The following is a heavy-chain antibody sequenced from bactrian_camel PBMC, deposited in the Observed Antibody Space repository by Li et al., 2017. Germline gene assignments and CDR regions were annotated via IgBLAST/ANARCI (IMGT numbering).Heavy chain of an antibody. CDR3: AAVAEGRTVEGGVSLWTLFESGY. J-gene: IGHJ4*01. CDR1: GITDNATC. Sequence: HVQLVESGGGSVQAGGSLSLSCLASGITDNATCMGWFRQAPGKEREGVARIDSRGTTEYVDSVKGRFTVFKGNAGKTLYLQMNSLRPEDTAMYYCAAVAEGRTVEGGVSLWTLFESGYWGQGTQVTVS. CDR2: IDSRGTT. V-gene: IGHV3S53*01. D-gene: IGHD3*01.